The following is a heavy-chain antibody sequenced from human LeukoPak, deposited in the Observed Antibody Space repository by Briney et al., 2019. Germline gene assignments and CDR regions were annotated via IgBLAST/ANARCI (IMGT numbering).Heavy chain of an antibody. CDR3: ARVPNYYGSGTYYYYGMDV. J-gene: IGHJ6*02. D-gene: IGHD3-10*01. V-gene: IGHV4-39*07. CDR1: GGSISSSYYY. Sequence: SETLSLTCTASGGSISSSYYYWGWIRQPPGKGLEWIGSIYYSGSTYYNPSLKSRVTISVDTSKNQFSLKLRSVTAADTAVYYCARVPNYYGSGTYYYYGMDVWGQGTTVTVSS. CDR2: IYYSGST.